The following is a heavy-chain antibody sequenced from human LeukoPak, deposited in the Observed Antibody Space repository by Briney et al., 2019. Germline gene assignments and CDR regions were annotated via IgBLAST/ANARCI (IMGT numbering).Heavy chain of an antibody. CDR3: AKDRKRTFSMIVVVTPDY. V-gene: IGHV3-30*18. D-gene: IGHD3-22*01. CDR2: ISYDGSNK. Sequence: GGSLRLSCAASGFTFSSYGMHWVRQAPGKGLEWVAVISYDGSNKYYADSVKGRFTISRDNSKNTLYLQMNSLRAEDTAVYYCAKDRKRTFSMIVVVTPDYWGQGTLVTVSS. J-gene: IGHJ4*02. CDR1: GFTFSSYG.